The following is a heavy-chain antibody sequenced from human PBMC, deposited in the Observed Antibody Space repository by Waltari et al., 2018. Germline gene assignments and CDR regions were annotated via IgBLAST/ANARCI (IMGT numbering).Heavy chain of an antibody. J-gene: IGHJ3*01. CDR3: ARQRRALNWNPRSSAFDV. Sequence: QAQLVQTVAEVQKPGASVRVTCKASISYTFSTFVFIWVRQAPGQGLEWMGGVNANNGNTKYAERFQGRVTLTTDTSTSTVYMELRNLRSDDTAVYYCARQRRALNWNPRSSAFDVWGQGTVVTVSS. V-gene: IGHV1-18*01. D-gene: IGHD1-1*01. CDR2: VNANNGNT. CDR1: ISYTFSTFV.